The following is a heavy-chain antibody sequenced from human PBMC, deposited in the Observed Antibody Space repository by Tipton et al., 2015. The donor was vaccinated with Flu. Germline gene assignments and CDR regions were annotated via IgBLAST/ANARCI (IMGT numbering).Heavy chain of an antibody. D-gene: IGHD6-13*01. J-gene: IGHJ4*02. CDR1: GGSISSYY. CDR2: IYTSGST. V-gene: IGHV4-4*07. Sequence: TLFLTCTVSGGSISSYYWSWIRQPAGKGLEWIGRIYTSGSTNYNPSLKSRVTISVDTSKNQFSLKLSSVTAADTAVYYCATSAAGTEYYFDYWGQGTLVTVSS. CDR3: ATSAAGTEYYFDY.